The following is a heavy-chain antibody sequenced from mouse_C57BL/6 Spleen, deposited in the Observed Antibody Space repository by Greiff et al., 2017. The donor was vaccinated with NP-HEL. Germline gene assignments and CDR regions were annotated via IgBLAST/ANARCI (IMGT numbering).Heavy chain of an antibody. Sequence: VQLQQPGTELVKPGASVKLSCKASGYTFTSYWMHWVKQRPGQGLEWIGNINPSNGGTNYNEKFKSKATLTVAKSSSTAYMQLSSLTSEDSAVYYCARCDGYYWYFDVWGTGTTVTVSS. CDR1: GYTFTSYW. D-gene: IGHD2-3*01. CDR3: ARCDGYYWYFDV. CDR2: INPSNGGT. J-gene: IGHJ1*03. V-gene: IGHV1-53*01.